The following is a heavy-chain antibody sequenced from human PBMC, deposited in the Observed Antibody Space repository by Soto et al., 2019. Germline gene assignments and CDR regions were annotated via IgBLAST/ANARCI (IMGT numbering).Heavy chain of an antibody. CDR3: ARKPEKEWELRFDY. J-gene: IGHJ4*02. Sequence: QLQLQESGPGLVKPSETLSLTCTVSGGSISSSSYYWGWIRQPPGKGLEWIGSIYYGGSTYYNPSLMSRVTISVDTSKHQFSLKLSSVTAADTAVYYCARKPEKEWELRFDYWGQGTLVTVSS. D-gene: IGHD1-26*01. CDR1: GGSISSSSYY. V-gene: IGHV4-39*01. CDR2: IYYGGST.